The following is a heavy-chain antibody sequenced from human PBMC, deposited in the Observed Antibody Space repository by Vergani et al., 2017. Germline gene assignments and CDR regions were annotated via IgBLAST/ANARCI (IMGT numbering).Heavy chain of an antibody. CDR2: FDPADGET. V-gene: IGHV1-24*01. CDR3: ATVSQRITKGAGYYYYGMDV. J-gene: IGHJ6*02. Sequence: QVQLVPSGAEVKKPGASVKVSCKVSGYTLTELSMHWVRQAPGKGLEWMGGFDPADGETIYAQKFQGRVTMTEDTSTDTAYMELSSLRSEDTAVYYCATVSQRITKGAGYYYYGMDVWGQGTTVTVSS. CDR1: GYTLTELS. D-gene: IGHD3-3*01.